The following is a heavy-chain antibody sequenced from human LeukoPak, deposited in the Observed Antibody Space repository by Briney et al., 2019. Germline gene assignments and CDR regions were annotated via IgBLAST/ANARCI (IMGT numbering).Heavy chain of an antibody. Sequence: SETLSLTCTVSAVSISSYYWSWIRQPPGKGLEWIGYIDYSGRTNYNPSLKSRVTISVDTFKNQFSLKLSSVAAADTALYYCARAAEDYDILTGRYNYMDVWGKGTTVTVSS. J-gene: IGHJ6*03. CDR3: ARAAEDYDILTGRYNYMDV. D-gene: IGHD3-9*01. V-gene: IGHV4-59*01. CDR1: AVSISSYY. CDR2: IDYSGRT.